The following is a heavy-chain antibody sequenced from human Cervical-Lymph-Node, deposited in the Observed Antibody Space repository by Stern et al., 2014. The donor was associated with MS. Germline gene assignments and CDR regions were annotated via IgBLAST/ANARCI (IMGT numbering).Heavy chain of an antibody. CDR3: ARDLWFSSWVVGATQGGILDY. J-gene: IGHJ4*02. CDR1: GYTFRSYG. CDR2: ISAYNGNT. D-gene: IGHD2-15*01. Sequence: QIHLVQSGSEVKEPGASVKVSCKASGYTFRSYGISWVRQAPGQGLEWMGWISAYNGNTQYPQKVQGRVPLTTDTSTSTAYMELKSLRSDDTAVYYCARDLWFSSWVVGATQGGILDYWGQGTLVTVSS. V-gene: IGHV1-18*01.